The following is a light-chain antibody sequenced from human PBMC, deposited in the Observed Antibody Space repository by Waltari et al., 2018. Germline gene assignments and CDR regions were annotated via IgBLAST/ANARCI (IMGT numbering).Light chain of an antibody. V-gene: IGKV2-28*01. Sequence: DIVMTQSPLSLSVTPGEPASISCRSSQSLLHGSGNTFLDWSLPKTGQSPQLLFYLVSNRASGVPDRFSGSGSGTDFTLKISRVEAEDVGVYFCMQARQTPWTFGQGTKVEIK. CDR1: QSLLHGSGNTF. CDR3: MQARQTPWT. J-gene: IGKJ1*01. CDR2: LVS.